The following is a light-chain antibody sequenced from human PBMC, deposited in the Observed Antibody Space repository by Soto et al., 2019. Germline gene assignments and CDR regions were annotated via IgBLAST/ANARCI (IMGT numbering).Light chain of an antibody. Sequence: EIVLTQSPATLSLSPGERATLSYRASQNVSSYLAWYQQKLGQAPRLLIYDASNRATGIPARFSGSGSGTDFTLTISSLEPEDFAVYYCQQRSNWPPTFGQGTRLEIK. V-gene: IGKV3-11*01. CDR3: QQRSNWPPT. CDR1: QNVSSY. J-gene: IGKJ5*01. CDR2: DAS.